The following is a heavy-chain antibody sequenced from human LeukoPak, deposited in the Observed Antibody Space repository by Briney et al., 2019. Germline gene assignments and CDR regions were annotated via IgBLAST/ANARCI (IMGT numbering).Heavy chain of an antibody. D-gene: IGHD6-19*01. J-gene: IGHJ4*02. Sequence: GGSLRLSCAASGFIFDDYAMHWVRQAPGKGLEWVSGISWNSGSIGYADSVKGRFTISRDNAKNSLYLQMNSLRAEDTALYYCAKDATYSSGWTDYWGQGTPVTVSS. CDR2: ISWNSGSI. V-gene: IGHV3-9*01. CDR1: GFIFDDYA. CDR3: AKDATYSSGWTDY.